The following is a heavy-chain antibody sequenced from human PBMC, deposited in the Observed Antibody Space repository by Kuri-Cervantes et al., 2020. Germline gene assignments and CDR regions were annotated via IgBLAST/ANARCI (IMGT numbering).Heavy chain of an antibody. CDR1: GGSISSTSYY. V-gene: IGHV3-33*08. J-gene: IGHJ6*03. D-gene: IGHD6-6*01. CDR2: IWYDGSNK. CDR3: ARERSSSSSRQTSYYYYYMDV. Sequence: GGSLRLSCTVSGGSISSTSYYWGWIRQPPGKGLEWVAVIWYDGSNKYYADSVKGRFTISRDNSKNTLYLQMNSLRAEDTAVYYCARERSSSSSRQTSYYYYYMDVWGKGTTVTVSS.